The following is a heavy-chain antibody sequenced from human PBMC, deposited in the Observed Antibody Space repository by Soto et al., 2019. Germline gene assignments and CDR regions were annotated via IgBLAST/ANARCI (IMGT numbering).Heavy chain of an antibody. Sequence: QVQLQESGPGLVKPSQTLSLTCTVSGGSISSGGYYWSWIRQHPGKGLEWIGYIYYSGSTYYNPSLKSRVTISVDTSKNQFSLKLSSVTAADTAVYYCARRDTPSCSGGSCYSGYWFDPWGQGTLVTVSS. D-gene: IGHD2-15*01. V-gene: IGHV4-31*03. J-gene: IGHJ5*02. CDR1: GGSISSGGYY. CDR2: IYYSGST. CDR3: ARRDTPSCSGGSCYSGYWFDP.